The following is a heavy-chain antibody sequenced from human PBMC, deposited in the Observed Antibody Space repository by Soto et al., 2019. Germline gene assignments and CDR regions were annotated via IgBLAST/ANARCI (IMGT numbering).Heavy chain of an antibody. CDR2: TYYRSKWYN. CDR1: VDSVSSNSAA. J-gene: IGHJ6*02. CDR3: ARDREYSSSSSYYYGMDV. V-gene: IGHV6-1*01. Sequence: PSQTLSLTCAISVDSVSSNSAAWNWIRQSPSRGLEWLGRTYYRSKWYNDYAVSVKSRITINPDTSKNQFSLQLNSVTPEDTAVYYCARDREYSSSSSYYYGMDVWGQGTTVTVSS. D-gene: IGHD6-6*01.